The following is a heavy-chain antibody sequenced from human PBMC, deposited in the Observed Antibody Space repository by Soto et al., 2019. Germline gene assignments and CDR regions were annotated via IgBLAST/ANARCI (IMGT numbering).Heavy chain of an antibody. CDR3: ASQGYXPPGGLDYYYYGMDV. D-gene: IGHD5-12*01. V-gene: IGHV3-53*01. CDR1: GFTVSSNY. Sequence: PGGSLSLSCAASGFTVSSNYMSWVRQAPGKGLEWVSVIYSGGSTYYADSVKGRFTISRDNSKNTLYLQMNSLRAEDTAVYYCASQGYXPPGGLDYYYYGMDVWGQGTTVTVSS. J-gene: IGHJ6*02. CDR2: IYSGGST.